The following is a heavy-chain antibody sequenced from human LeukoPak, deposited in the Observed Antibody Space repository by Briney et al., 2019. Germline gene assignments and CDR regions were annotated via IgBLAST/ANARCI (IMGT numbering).Heavy chain of an antibody. D-gene: IGHD1-26*01. CDR1: GFTFSSYA. Sequence: GSLRLSCAASGFTFSSYAMNWVRQAPGKGLEWVSSISSSSSTIYYADSAKGRFTISRDNAKNSLYLQMNSLRAEDTAVYYCARVFSWELEGDYFDYWGQGTLVTVSS. J-gene: IGHJ4*02. V-gene: IGHV3-48*01. CDR3: ARVFSWELEGDYFDY. CDR2: ISSSSSTI.